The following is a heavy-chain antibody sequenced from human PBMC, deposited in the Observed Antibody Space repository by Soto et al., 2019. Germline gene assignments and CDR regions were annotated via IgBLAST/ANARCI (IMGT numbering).Heavy chain of an antibody. CDR1: GFTFSSYA. CDR2: ISYDGSNK. Sequence: PGGSLRLSCTASGFTFSSYAMHWVRQAPGKGLEWVAVISYDGSNKYYADSVKGRFTISRDNSKNTLYLQMNSLRAEDTAVYYCARPXSIAARTRDYYYYGMDVWGQGTTVTVSS. CDR3: ARPXSIAARTRDYYYYGMDV. D-gene: IGHD6-6*01. J-gene: IGHJ6*02. V-gene: IGHV3-30-3*01.